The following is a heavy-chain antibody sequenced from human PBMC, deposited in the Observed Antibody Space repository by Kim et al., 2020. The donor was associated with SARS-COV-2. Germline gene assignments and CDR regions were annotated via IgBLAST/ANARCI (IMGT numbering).Heavy chain of an antibody. CDR2: T. CDR3: ARLGKAAAEDY. V-gene: IGHV5-10-1*01. J-gene: IGHJ4*02. Sequence: TNSSPSLQGHVTISADKSISTAYLQWSSLKASDTAMYYCARLGKAAAEDYWGQGTLVTVSS. D-gene: IGHD6-13*01.